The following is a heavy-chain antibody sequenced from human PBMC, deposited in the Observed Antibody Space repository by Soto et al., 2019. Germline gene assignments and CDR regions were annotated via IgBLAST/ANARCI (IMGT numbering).Heavy chain of an antibody. D-gene: IGHD2-15*01. CDR3: ARDRAATFWFDP. Sequence: QVQLVQSGAEVKKPGASVKVSCKASGYTFTSYAMHWVRQAPGQRLEWMGWINAGNGNTKYSQKLQGRVTITRYTSASTAYMELSSLRYEDTAVYYCARDRAATFWFDPWGQGTLVTVSS. V-gene: IGHV1-3*01. CDR1: GYTFTSYA. J-gene: IGHJ5*02. CDR2: INAGNGNT.